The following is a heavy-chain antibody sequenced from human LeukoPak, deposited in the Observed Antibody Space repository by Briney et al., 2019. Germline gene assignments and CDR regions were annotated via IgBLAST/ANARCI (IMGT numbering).Heavy chain of an antibody. Sequence: ASVKVSCKASGYTFTSYDINWVRQATGQGLEWMGWMNPNSGNTGYAQKFQGRVTMTRNTSISTAYMELSSLRSEDAAVYYCARRSLKLWRNELSLRYWGQGTLVTVSS. D-gene: IGHD2-21*01. CDR2: MNPNSGNT. CDR1: GYTFTSYD. J-gene: IGHJ4*02. CDR3: ARRSLKLWRNELSLRY. V-gene: IGHV1-8*01.